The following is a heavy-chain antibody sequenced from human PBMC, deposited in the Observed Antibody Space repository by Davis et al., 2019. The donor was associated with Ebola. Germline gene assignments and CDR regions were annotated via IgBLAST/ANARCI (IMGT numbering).Heavy chain of an antibody. CDR2: ISAYNGNT. Sequence: AASVKVSCKASGYTFTSYGISWVRQAPGQGLEWMGWISAYNGNTNYAQKLQGRVTMTTDTSTSTAYMELSSLRSEDTAVYYCAREQMGIVVVITTHYYYGMDVWGQGTTVTVSS. CDR3: AREQMGIVVVITTHYYYGMDV. CDR1: GYTFTSYG. J-gene: IGHJ6*02. V-gene: IGHV1-18*04. D-gene: IGHD3-22*01.